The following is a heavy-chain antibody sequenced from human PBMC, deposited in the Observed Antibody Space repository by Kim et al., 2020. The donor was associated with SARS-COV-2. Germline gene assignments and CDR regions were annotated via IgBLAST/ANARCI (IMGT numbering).Heavy chain of an antibody. J-gene: IGHJ6*02. CDR2: SSISSYI. Sequence: SSISSYIYYADSVMGRFTMSRDNAKNSLYLQMNSLRAEDTAVYYCARTVDVWGQGTTVTVSS. CDR3: ARTVDV. V-gene: IGHV3-21*01.